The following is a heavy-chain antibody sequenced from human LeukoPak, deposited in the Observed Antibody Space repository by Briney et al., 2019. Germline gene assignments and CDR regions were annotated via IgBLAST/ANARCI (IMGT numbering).Heavy chain of an antibody. D-gene: IGHD1-26*01. CDR2: IYNSGST. CDR1: GGSISSYY. CDR3: ARLASGSYGPLTPFDY. J-gene: IGHJ4*02. Sequence: SETLSLTCIVSGGSISSYYWSWIRQPPGKGLEWIGDIYNSGSTNCNPSLKSRVTISVDTAKNQFSPMLSSVTTADTAVYYSARLASGSYGPLTPFDYWGQGTLVTASS. V-gene: IGHV4-59*01.